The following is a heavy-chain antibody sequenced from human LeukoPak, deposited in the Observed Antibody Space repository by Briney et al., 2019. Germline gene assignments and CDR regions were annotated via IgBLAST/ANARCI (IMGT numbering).Heavy chain of an antibody. V-gene: IGHV4-61*01. CDR2: IYYSGSA. D-gene: IGHD6-13*01. CDR1: GGSVSSGSYY. CDR3: AGGGYSSSWSYFAY. J-gene: IGHJ4*02. Sequence: SETLSLTCTVSGGSVSSGSYYWSWIRQPPGKGLEWIGYIYYSGSANYHPSLKSRVTKSVDTANNLFSLKLSSWTAPDTAVDYGAGGGYSSSWSYFAYWGQGTLVTVSS.